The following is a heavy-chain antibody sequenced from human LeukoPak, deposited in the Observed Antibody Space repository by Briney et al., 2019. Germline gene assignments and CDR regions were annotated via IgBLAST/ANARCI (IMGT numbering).Heavy chain of an antibody. Sequence: ASVKVSCKASGYTFTTYIMNWVRQAPGQGLEWMGWINTNTGNPTYAQGFTGRFVFSLDTSVSTAYLQISSLKAEDTAVYYCARGPERTRYYDNSGYQIDYWGQGTLVTVSS. J-gene: IGHJ4*02. V-gene: IGHV7-4-1*02. CDR2: INTNTGNP. D-gene: IGHD3-22*01. CDR3: ARGPERTRYYDNSGYQIDY. CDR1: GYTFTTYI.